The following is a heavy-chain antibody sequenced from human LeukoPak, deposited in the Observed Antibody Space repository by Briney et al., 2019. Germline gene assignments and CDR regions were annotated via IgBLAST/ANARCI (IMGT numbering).Heavy chain of an antibody. J-gene: IGHJ5*02. CDR2: ISSSSSYI. Sequence: GGSLRLSCAASGFTFSSYSMNWVRQAPGKGLEWVSSISSSSSYIYYADSVKGRFTISRDNAKNSLYLQMNSLRAEDTAVYYCAKEADVDLRFDPWGQGTLVTVSS. CDR1: GFTFSSYS. V-gene: IGHV3-21*04. CDR3: AKEADVDLRFDP. D-gene: IGHD6-19*01.